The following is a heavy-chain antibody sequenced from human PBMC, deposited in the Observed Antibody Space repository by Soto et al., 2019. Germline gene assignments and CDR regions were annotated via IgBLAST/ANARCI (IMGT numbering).Heavy chain of an antibody. J-gene: IGHJ5*01. V-gene: IGHV4-59*01. Sequence: ETLSLTCTVSGDTSTSYYWGWIRQAPGKGLEWIGHIHNSGTSTHNPSLNGRVTISIDMSKKQLSLKLTSLTSAGTAVYYCARDFYDSVGYTWFDSWSQGTLVTVSS. CDR2: IHNSGTS. D-gene: IGHD3-22*01. CDR3: ARDFYDSVGYTWFDS. CDR1: GDTSTSYY.